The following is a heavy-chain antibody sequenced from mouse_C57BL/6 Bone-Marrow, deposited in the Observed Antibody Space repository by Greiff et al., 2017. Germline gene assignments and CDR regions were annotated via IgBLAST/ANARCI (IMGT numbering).Heavy chain of an antibody. CDR3: ARSEYYGSSWFAY. CDR1: GYTFTDYY. Sequence: EVQLQQSGPELVKPGASVKISCKASGYTFTDYYMNWVKQSNGKSLEWIGDINPNNGGTSYNQKFKGKATLTVDKSSSTAYMELRSLTSEDSAVYYCARSEYYGSSWFAYWGQGTLVTVSA. CDR2: INPNNGGT. V-gene: IGHV1-26*01. J-gene: IGHJ3*01. D-gene: IGHD1-1*01.